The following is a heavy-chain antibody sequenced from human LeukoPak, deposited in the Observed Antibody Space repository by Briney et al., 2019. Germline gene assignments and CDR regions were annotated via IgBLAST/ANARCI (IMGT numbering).Heavy chain of an antibody. Sequence: GGSLRLSCAASEFTFWMHWVRQAPGKGLVWVSQINGDGSSTSYADSVKGRFTISRDNARNTLYLQMNSLRAEDTAVYYCGNLDWGQGTLVTVSS. CDR1: EFTFW. V-gene: IGHV3-74*01. J-gene: IGHJ4*02. CDR3: GNLD. CDR2: INGDGSST.